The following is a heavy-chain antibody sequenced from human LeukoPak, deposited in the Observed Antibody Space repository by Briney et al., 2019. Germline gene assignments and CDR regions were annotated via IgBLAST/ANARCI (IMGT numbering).Heavy chain of an antibody. J-gene: IGHJ4*02. Sequence: PSETLSLTCTVSGGSISSSSYYWGWIRQPPGKGLEWIGRIYYSGSTYYNPSLKSRVTISVDTSKNQFSLKLSSVTAADTAVYYCGRDGVPNTAAASTDYWGQGTLVTVSS. CDR2: IYYSGST. V-gene: IGHV4-39*07. CDR3: GRDGVPNTAAASTDY. CDR1: GGSISSSSYY. D-gene: IGHD6-13*01.